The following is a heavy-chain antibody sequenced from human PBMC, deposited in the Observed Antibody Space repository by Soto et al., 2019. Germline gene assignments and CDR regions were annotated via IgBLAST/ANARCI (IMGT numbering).Heavy chain of an antibody. CDR3: AKVLPVDINYYGSGSHHPKDAFDI. V-gene: IGHV3-23*01. Sequence: GGSLRLSCAASGFTFSSYAMSWVRQAPGKGLEWVSAISGSGGSTYYADSVKGRFTISRDNSKNTLYLQMNSLRAEDTAVYYCAKVLPVDINYYGSGSHHPKDAFDIWGQGTMVTVSS. J-gene: IGHJ3*02. CDR2: ISGSGGST. CDR1: GFTFSSYA. D-gene: IGHD3-10*01.